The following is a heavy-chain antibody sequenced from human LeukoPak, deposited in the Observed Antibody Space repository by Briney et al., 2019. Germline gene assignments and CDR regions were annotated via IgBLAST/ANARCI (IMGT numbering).Heavy chain of an antibody. CDR1: GFTFSIYD. CDR2: INEDGSNK. V-gene: IGHV3-7*01. D-gene: IGHD6-19*01. J-gene: IGHJ4*02. Sequence: GGSLRLSCAASGFTFSIYDMSWVRQAPGKGLEWVANINEDGSNKWHLGSVKGRFTVSRDNGRNALYLQMNSLRVEDTAVYYCTRVIVAVAGYFDYFDFWGQGALVTVSS. CDR3: TRVIVAVAGYFDYFDF.